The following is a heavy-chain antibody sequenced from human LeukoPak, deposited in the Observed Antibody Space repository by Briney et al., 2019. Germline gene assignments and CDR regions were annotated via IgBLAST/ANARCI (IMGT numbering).Heavy chain of an antibody. V-gene: IGHV4-34*01. CDR3: ARGPAGHFDY. J-gene: IGHJ4*02. D-gene: IGHD2-2*01. CDR2: INHSGST. CDR1: GGSFSDYY. Sequence: SETLSLTCAVYGGSFSDYYWSWIRQPPGKGLEWIGEINHSGSTNYNPSLKSRVTISVDTSKNQFSLKLSSVTAADTAVYYCARGPAGHFDYWGQGTLVTVSS.